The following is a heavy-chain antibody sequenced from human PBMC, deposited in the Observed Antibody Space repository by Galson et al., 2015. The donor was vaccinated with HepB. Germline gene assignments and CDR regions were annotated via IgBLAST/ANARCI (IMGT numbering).Heavy chain of an antibody. CDR3: ARAITMVRGASLGY. J-gene: IGHJ4*02. CDR1: FTSYA. V-gene: IGHV7-4-1*02. CDR2: INTNTGNP. D-gene: IGHD3-10*01. Sequence: FTSYAMNWVRQAPGQGLEWMGWINTNTGNPTYAQGFTGRFVFSLDTSVSTAYLQISSLKADDTAVYYCARAITMVRGASLGYWGQGTLVTVSS.